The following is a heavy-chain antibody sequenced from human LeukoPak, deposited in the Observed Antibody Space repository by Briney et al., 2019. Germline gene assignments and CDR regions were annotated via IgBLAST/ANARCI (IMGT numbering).Heavy chain of an antibody. Sequence: RASVKVSCKASGYTFTSYGISWVRQAPGQGLEWMGWISAYNGNTNYAQKLQGRVTMTTDTSTSTAYMELRSLRSDDTAVYYCARDWGSSWYPSYFDYWGQGTLVTVSS. J-gene: IGHJ4*02. CDR2: ISAYNGNT. CDR1: GYTFTSYG. V-gene: IGHV1-18*01. CDR3: ARDWGSSWYPSYFDY. D-gene: IGHD6-13*01.